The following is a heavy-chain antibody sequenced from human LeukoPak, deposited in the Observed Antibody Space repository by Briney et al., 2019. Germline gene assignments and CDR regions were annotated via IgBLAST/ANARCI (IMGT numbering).Heavy chain of an antibody. V-gene: IGHV3-74*01. D-gene: IGHD6-19*01. J-gene: IGHJ4*02. CDR3: VTGLIAHSSGWYQNY. Sequence: GGSLRLSCVASGFTFSVYWMHWVRQAPGEGLVWVSRMNSDGSTISYADAVTGRFTVSRENAKNTLYLQMNSLRAEDTAIYYCVTGLIAHSSGWYQNYWGQGILVTVSS. CDR1: GFTFSVYW. CDR2: MNSDGSTI.